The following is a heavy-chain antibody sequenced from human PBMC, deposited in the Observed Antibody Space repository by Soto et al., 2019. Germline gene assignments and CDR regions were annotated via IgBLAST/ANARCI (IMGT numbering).Heavy chain of an antibody. Sequence: ASVKVSCKASGYTFTSYYMHWVRQAPGQGLEWMGIINPSGGSTSYAQKFQGRVTMTRDTSTSTVYMELRSLRSDDTAVYYCARRTTVVAWNYYYYGMDVWGQGTTVTVSS. J-gene: IGHJ6*02. CDR1: GYTFTSYY. CDR3: ARRTTVVAWNYYYYGMDV. V-gene: IGHV1-46*01. CDR2: INPSGGST. D-gene: IGHD4-17*01.